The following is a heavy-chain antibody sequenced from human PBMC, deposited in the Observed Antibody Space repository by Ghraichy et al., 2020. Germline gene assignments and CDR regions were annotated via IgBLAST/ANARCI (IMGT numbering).Heavy chain of an antibody. V-gene: IGHV3-23*01. CDR2: ISGSGGST. D-gene: IGHD6-13*01. CDR3: AKGIAAGTTTISYYYNGMDI. J-gene: IGHJ6*02. CDR1: GFTFSNYV. Sequence: GGSLRLSCAASGFTFSNYVMSWVRQAPGKGLEWVSAISGSGGSTYYTESLKGRFTISRDNSKNTLILQMNGLRAEDTAVYYCAKGIAAGTTTISYYYNGMDIWGQGTKVTVSS.